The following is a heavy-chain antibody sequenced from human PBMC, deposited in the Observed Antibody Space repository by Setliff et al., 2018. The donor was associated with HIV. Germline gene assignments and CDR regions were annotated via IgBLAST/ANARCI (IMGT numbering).Heavy chain of an antibody. V-gene: IGHV1-69*10. CDR2: IIPILGIA. CDR3: AKEQEIGSYLDP. J-gene: IGHJ5*02. D-gene: IGHD2-2*02. Sequence: ASVKVSCKASGYTFTSYGISWVRQAPGQGLEWMGGIIPILGIANYAQKFQGRVTITADKSTSTAYLELSSLRSDDSAVYFCAKEQEIGSYLDPWGQGTLVTVSS. CDR1: GYTFTSYG.